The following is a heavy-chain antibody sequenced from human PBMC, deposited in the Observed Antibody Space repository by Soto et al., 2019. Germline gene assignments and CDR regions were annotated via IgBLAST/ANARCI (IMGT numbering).Heavy chain of an antibody. CDR3: ARDSGAEDPPGYGMDV. Sequence: PGGSLRLSCSASGFTFSSYAMHWFRQAPGNGLQYVSSISSNGGPTYYTDSVKGRFTISRDNSKNTLYLQMNSLRAEDTAVYYCARDSGAEDPPGYGMDVWGQGTTVTVSS. D-gene: IGHD3-10*01. J-gene: IGHJ6*02. CDR1: GFTFSSYA. V-gene: IGHV3-64*04. CDR2: ISSNGGPT.